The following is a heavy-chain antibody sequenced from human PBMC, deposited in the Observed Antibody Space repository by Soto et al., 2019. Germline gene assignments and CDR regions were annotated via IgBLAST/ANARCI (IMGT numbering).Heavy chain of an antibody. CDR2: FDAEDGET. CDR3: ATQIRSRRWQDDY. J-gene: IGHJ4*02. CDR1: GYTLTELS. D-gene: IGHD4-17*01. V-gene: IGHV1-24*01. Sequence: ASVKVSCKVSGYTLTELSMHWVRQAPGKGLEWMGGFDAEDGETIYAQKLQGRVTMTKDTSTDTAYMELSSLRSEDTAVYYCATQIRSRRWQDDYWGQRTLVTVSS.